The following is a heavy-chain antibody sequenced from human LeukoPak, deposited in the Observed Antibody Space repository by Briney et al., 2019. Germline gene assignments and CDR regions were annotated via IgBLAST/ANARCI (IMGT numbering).Heavy chain of an antibody. Sequence: SETLSLTCTVSGGSISSYYWSWIRQPPGKGLEWVGYIYYSGSTNYNPSLKSRVTISVDTSKNQFSLKLSSVTAADTAVYYCARQTPDSSGYYYSGGYYFDYWGQGTLVTVSS. J-gene: IGHJ4*02. CDR1: GGSISSYY. CDR3: ARQTPDSSGYYYSGGYYFDY. CDR2: IYYSGST. D-gene: IGHD3-22*01. V-gene: IGHV4-59*08.